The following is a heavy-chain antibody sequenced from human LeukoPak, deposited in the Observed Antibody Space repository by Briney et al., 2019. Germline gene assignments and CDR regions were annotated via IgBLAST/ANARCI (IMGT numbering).Heavy chain of an antibody. D-gene: IGHD3-9*01. CDR3: AKNSVDWAFDY. Sequence: VGSLRLSCAASGFTFGSYAMHWARQAPGKGLEWVALISYDGSDKYYADSVKGRFTISRDSSKNTLYLQMNILRTEDTAVYYCAKNSVDWAFDYWGQGTLVTVSS. V-gene: IGHV3-30*04. CDR1: GFTFGSYA. J-gene: IGHJ4*02. CDR2: ISYDGSDK.